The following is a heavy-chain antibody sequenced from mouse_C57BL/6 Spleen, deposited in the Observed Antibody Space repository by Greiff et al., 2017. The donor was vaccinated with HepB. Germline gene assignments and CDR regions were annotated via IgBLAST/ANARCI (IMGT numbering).Heavy chain of an antibody. Sequence: EVHLVQSGAGLVKPGGSLKLSCAASGFTFSSYAMSWVRQTPEKRLEWVAYISSGGDYIYYADTVKGRFTIARDNARNTLYLQMSSLKSEDTAVYDCTRGGTMVGAYWGQGTLVTVSA. CDR1: GFTFSSYA. V-gene: IGHV5-9-1*02. CDR2: ISSGGDYI. D-gene: IGHD1-1*02. J-gene: IGHJ3*01. CDR3: TRGGTMVGAY.